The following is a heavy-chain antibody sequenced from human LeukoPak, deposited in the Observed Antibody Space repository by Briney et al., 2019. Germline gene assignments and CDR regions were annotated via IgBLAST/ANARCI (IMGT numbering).Heavy chain of an antibody. CDR2: INHNSGGT. D-gene: IGHD6-19*01. Sequence: ASVKVSCQASGYTFTRYYMHWLRQAPGQGLEWMGWINHNSGGTNYAQKFQGRVTMTRDTSISTAYMELSRLRSDDPAVYYCARDRTRTGYSSGWYHDYWGQGTLVTVSS. CDR1: GYTFTRYY. V-gene: IGHV1-2*02. J-gene: IGHJ4*02. CDR3: ARDRTRTGYSSGWYHDY.